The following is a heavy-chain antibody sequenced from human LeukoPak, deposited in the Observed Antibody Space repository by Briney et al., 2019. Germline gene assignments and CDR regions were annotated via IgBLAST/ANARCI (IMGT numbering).Heavy chain of an antibody. V-gene: IGHV3-11*01. Sequence: GGSLRLSCAASGFTFSDYYMSWIRQAPGKGLEWVSYISSSGSTIYYADSVKGRFTISKDNAKNSLYLQMNSLRAEDTAVYYCARESPSGWYHFDYWGQGTLVTVSS. CDR3: ARESPSGWYHFDY. D-gene: IGHD6-19*01. CDR1: GFTFSDYY. J-gene: IGHJ4*02. CDR2: ISSSGSTI.